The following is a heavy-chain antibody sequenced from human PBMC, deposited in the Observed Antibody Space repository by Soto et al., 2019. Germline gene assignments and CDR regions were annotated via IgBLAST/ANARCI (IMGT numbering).Heavy chain of an antibody. J-gene: IGHJ3*02. CDR1: GYTFTSYG. V-gene: IGHV1-18*01. CDR3: ARRPHFVQQGAFDI. D-gene: IGHD6-13*01. Sequence: ASVKVSCKASGYTFTSYGISWVRQAPGQGLEWMGWISAYNGNTNYAQKLQGRVTMTTDTSTSTAYMELRSLRSDDTAVYYCARRPHFVQQGAFDIWGQGTMVTVSS. CDR2: ISAYNGNT.